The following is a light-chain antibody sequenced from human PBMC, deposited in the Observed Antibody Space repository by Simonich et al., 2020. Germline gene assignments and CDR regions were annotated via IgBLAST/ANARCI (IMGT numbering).Light chain of an antibody. V-gene: IGKV3-11*01. CDR2: DAS. CDR1: QSVSSY. CDR3: QQYYSTPYT. J-gene: IGKJ2*01. Sequence: EIVLTQSPATLSLSPGERATLSCRASQSVSSYLAWYQQKPGQAPRLLIYDASNRATGIPARFSGSGSGTDVTLNISSLQAEDVAVYYCQQYYSTPYTFGQGTKLEIK.